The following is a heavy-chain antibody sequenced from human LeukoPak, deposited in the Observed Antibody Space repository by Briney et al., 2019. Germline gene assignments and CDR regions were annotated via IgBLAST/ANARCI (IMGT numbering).Heavy chain of an antibody. D-gene: IGHD5-18*01. CDR2: INPNSGGT. J-gene: IGHJ4*02. V-gene: IGHV1-2*02. CDR3: AREGYSYGYSFDY. CDR1: GYTFTGYY. Sequence: GASVKVSCKASGYTFTGYYMHWVRQAPGQGLEWMGWINPNSGGTNYSQKFQGRVTTTRDTSANTAYMELSSLRSEDTAVYYCAREGYSYGYSFDYWGQGTLVTVSS.